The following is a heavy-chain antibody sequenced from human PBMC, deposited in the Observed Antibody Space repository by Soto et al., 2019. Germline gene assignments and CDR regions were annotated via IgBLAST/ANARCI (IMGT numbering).Heavy chain of an antibody. CDR3: ARDDTAMVGRDYYYYGMDV. CDR2: IYSGGST. Sequence: LRLSCAASGFTVSSNYMSWVRQAPGKGLEWVSVIYSGGSTYYADSVKGRFTISRDNSKNTLYLQMNSLRAEDTAVYYCARDDTAMVGRDYYYYGMDVWGQGTTVTVSS. J-gene: IGHJ6*02. V-gene: IGHV3-66*01. D-gene: IGHD5-18*01. CDR1: GFTVSSNY.